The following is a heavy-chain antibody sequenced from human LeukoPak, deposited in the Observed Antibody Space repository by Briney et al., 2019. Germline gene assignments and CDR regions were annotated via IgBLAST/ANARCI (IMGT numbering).Heavy chain of an antibody. D-gene: IGHD3-10*01. CDR2: ISYSGSLT. V-gene: IGHV3-48*02. CDR1: GFTFSSFG. CDR3: AKVIRGGYGMDV. J-gene: IGHJ6*02. Sequence: GGSLRLSCAASGFTFSSFGMNWVRQAPGKGLEWVSYISYSGSLTDHADSVKGRFTNSRDNAKNSLYLQLNSLRDEDTAVYFCAKVIRGGYGMDVWGQGTTVTVSS.